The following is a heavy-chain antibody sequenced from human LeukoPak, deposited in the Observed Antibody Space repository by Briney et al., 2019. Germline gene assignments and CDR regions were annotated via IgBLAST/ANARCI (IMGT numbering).Heavy chain of an antibody. Sequence: ASVKVSCKASGYTFTNYGINWVRQAPGQGFEWMGWISAYNGNTNYAQKVQGRVTMTTDTSTSTAYMELRSLRSDDTAVYYCARDQGRSSSGGYWGQGTLVTVSS. J-gene: IGHJ4*02. CDR2: ISAYNGNT. D-gene: IGHD6-19*01. V-gene: IGHV1-18*01. CDR1: GYTFTNYG. CDR3: ARDQGRSSSGGY.